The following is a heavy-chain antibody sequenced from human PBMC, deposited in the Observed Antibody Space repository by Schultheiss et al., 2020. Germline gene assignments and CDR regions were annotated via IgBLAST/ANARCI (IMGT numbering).Heavy chain of an antibody. CDR1: GFTFNSYS. Sequence: GGSLRLSCAASGFTFNSYSMNWVRQAPGKGLVWVSRINDDGSSTTYADSVRGRFTISRDNAKNTLYLQMNSLRAEDTAVYYCARMPTGDVAVPTFWGQGTLVTVSS. CDR3: ARMPTGDVAVPTF. J-gene: IGHJ4*02. V-gene: IGHV3-74*01. D-gene: IGHD6-19*01. CDR2: INDDGSST.